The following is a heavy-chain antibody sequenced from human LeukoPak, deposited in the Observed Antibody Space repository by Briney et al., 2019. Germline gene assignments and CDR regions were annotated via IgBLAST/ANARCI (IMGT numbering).Heavy chain of an antibody. D-gene: IGHD3-10*01. V-gene: IGHV4-59*01. CDR1: GGSISRYY. Sequence: SETLSLTCIVSGGSISRYYWSWIRQPPGKGLEWIGYIYYSGSTNYNPPLKSRVTISVDTSKNQLSLKLSSVTAADTAVYYCARDRIGEYFDYWGQGTLVTVSS. CDR2: IYYSGST. J-gene: IGHJ4*02. CDR3: ARDRIGEYFDY.